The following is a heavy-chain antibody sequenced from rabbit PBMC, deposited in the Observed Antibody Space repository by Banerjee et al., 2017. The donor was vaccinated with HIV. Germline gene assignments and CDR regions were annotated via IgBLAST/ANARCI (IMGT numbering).Heavy chain of an antibody. CDR3: ARGYAGIDYGTGYKL. CDR1: GFSFSNKYV. CDR2: INTSSGNT. J-gene: IGHJ4*01. V-gene: IGHV1S40*01. D-gene: IGHD4-2*01. Sequence: QSLEESGGDLVKPGASLTLTCTASGFSFSNKYVMCWVRQAPGKGLEWIGCINTSSGNTVCASWAKGRFTISKTSSTTVTLQMTSLTAADTATYFCARGYAGIDYGTGYKLWGPGTLVTVS.